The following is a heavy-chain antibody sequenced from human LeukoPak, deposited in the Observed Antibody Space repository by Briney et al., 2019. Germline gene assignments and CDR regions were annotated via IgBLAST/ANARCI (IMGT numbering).Heavy chain of an antibody. CDR1: GYTFTGYY. CDR3: ATEVFFGGSLGRIDY. V-gene: IGHV1-2*02. J-gene: IGHJ4*02. Sequence: VKVSCKASGYTFTGYYMHWVRQAPGQGLEWMGWINPNSGGTNYAQKFQGRVTMTEDTSTDTAYMELSSLRSEDTAVYYCATEVFFGGSLGRIDYWGQGTLVTVSS. D-gene: IGHD1-26*01. CDR2: INPNSGGT.